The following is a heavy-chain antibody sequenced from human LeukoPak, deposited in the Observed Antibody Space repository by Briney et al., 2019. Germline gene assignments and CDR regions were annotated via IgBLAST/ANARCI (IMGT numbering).Heavy chain of an antibody. J-gene: IGHJ4*02. Sequence: GGSLRLSCAVSGITLSNYGMSWVRQAPGKGLEWVAGISDSGGKTNYADSVKGRFTISRDSPKNTLYLQMNSLRAEDTAVYFCAKRGVVIRVILVGFHKEAYYFDSWGQGALVTVSS. CDR1: GITLSNYG. D-gene: IGHD3-22*01. CDR2: ISDSGGKT. CDR3: AKRGVVIRVILVGFHKEAYYFDS. V-gene: IGHV3-23*01.